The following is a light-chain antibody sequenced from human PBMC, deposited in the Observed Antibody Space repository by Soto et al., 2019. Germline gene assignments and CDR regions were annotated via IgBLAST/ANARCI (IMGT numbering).Light chain of an antibody. CDR2: DAS. Sequence: DIQMTQSPSTLSASVGDRVTITCRASQSISSWLAWYQQKPGKAPNLLMYDASSLESGAPSRFSGSGSGTEFALTISSLQPDDFATYYCQQYTSYPWTFGQGTKVEVK. CDR3: QQYTSYPWT. J-gene: IGKJ1*01. CDR1: QSISSW. V-gene: IGKV1-5*01.